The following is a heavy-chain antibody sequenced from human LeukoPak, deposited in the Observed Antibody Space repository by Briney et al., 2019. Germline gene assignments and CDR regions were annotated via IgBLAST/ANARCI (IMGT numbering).Heavy chain of an antibody. CDR1: GYTFTGYY. CDR2: INPKSGGT. V-gene: IGHV1-2*02. D-gene: IGHD3-22*01. Sequence: GASVKVSCKASGYTFTGYYMHWVRQAPGQGLEWMGWINPKSGGTKYAQKFQGRVTMTRDTSISTAYMELSRLRSDDTAVYYCARVPPVQTSGYYYPSPWGDYYMDVWGKGTTVTVSS. CDR3: ARVPPVQTSGYYYPSPWGDYYMDV. J-gene: IGHJ6*03.